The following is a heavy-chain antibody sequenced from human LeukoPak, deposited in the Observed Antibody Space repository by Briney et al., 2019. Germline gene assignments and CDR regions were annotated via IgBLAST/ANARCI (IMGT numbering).Heavy chain of an antibody. CDR1: GGSISSYY. V-gene: IGHV4-59*08. CDR3: ARHDWAGGSFDY. CDR2: IYYSGST. J-gene: IGHJ4*02. D-gene: IGHD2-21*01. Sequence: SETLSLTCTVSGGSISSYYWSWIRQPPGKGLEWIGYIYYSGSTNYNPSLKSRVTISVDMSKNQFSLKLSSVTAADTAVYYCARHDWAGGSFDYWGQGTLVTVSS.